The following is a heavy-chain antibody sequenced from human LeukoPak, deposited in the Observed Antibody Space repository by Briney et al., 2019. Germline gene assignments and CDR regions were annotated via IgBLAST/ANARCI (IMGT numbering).Heavy chain of an antibody. CDR1: GYTFTSYG. V-gene: IGHV1-18*01. CDR2: ISAYNGNT. CDR3: ARDSSSLHFDY. Sequence: ASVKVSCKASGYTFTSYGIRWVRQAPGQGLEWMGWISAYNGNTNYAQKLQGRVTMTTDTSTSTAHMELRSLRSDDTAVYYCARDSSSLHFDYWGQGTLVTVSS. J-gene: IGHJ4*02. D-gene: IGHD6-6*01.